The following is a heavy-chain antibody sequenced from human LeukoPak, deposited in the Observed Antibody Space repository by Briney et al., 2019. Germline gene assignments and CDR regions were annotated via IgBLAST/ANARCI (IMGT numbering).Heavy chain of an antibody. CDR1: GYTFTSYR. V-gene: IGHV1-18*01. CDR2: ISPNNGDT. D-gene: IGHD1-26*01. J-gene: IGHJ6*02. CDR3: AIQVEYYYYYGMDV. Sequence: ASVKVSCKASGYTFTSYRLSWVRQAPGQGLEWLGWISPNNGDTNYAREFQGRVTITADKSTSTAYMELSSLRSEDTAVYYCAIQVEYYYYYGMDVWGQGTTVTVSS.